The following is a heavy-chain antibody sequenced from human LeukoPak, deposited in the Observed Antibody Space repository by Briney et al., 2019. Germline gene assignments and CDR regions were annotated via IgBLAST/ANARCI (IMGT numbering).Heavy chain of an antibody. D-gene: IGHD3-9*01. CDR2: INAGNGNT. J-gene: IGHJ4*02. Sequence: GAPVKVSCKASGYTFSSYAMHWVRQAPGQRLEWMGWINAGNGNTKYSQKFQGRVTITRDTSASTAYMELSSLRSEDTAVYYCARVEYDILTGYPFDYWGQGTLVTVSS. V-gene: IGHV1-3*01. CDR3: ARVEYDILTGYPFDY. CDR1: GYTFSSYA.